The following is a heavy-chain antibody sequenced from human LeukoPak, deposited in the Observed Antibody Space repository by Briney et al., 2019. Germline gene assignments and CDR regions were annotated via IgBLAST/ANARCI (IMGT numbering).Heavy chain of an antibody. CDR1: GGSISSSSYY. V-gene: IGHV4-39*07. D-gene: IGHD3-22*01. J-gene: IGHJ4*02. Sequence: SETLSLTRTVSGGSISSSSYYWGWIRQPPGKGLEWIGSIYYSGSTYYNPSLKSRVTISVDTSKNQFSLKLSSVTAADTAVYYCARDLNYYDSSGYFYWGQGTLVTVSS. CDR3: ARDLNYYDSSGYFY. CDR2: IYYSGST.